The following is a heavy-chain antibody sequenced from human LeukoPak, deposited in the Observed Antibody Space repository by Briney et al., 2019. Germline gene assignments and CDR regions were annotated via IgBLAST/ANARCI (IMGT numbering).Heavy chain of an antibody. Sequence: ASVKVSCKVSGYTLTELSMHWVRQAPGKGLELMGGFDPEDGETIYAQKFQVRVTMTEDPSTDTAYMELSSLRSEDTAVYYCATTKRWDTAMVIWGQGTLVTVSS. CDR2: FDPEDGET. V-gene: IGHV1-24*01. CDR1: GYTLTELS. J-gene: IGHJ4*02. D-gene: IGHD5-18*01. CDR3: ATTKRWDTAMVI.